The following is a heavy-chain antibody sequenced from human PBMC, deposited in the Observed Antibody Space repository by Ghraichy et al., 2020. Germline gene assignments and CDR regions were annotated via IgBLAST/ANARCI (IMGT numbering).Heavy chain of an antibody. D-gene: IGHD2-15*01. J-gene: IGHJ3*02. CDR2: ISAYNGNT. CDR3: ARDLRAVFCSGGSCYSGAFDI. CDR1: GYTFTSYG. Sequence: ASVKVSRKASGYTFTSYGISWVRQAPGQGLEWMGWISAYNGNTNYAQKLQGRVPMTTDTSTSTAYMELRSLRSDDTAVYYCARDLRAVFCSGGSCYSGAFDIWGQGTMVTVSS. V-gene: IGHV1-18*04.